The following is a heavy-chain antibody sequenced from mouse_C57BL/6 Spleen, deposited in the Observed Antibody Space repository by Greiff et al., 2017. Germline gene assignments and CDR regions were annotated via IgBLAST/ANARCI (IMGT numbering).Heavy chain of an antibody. V-gene: IGHV1-61*01. CDR3: ARGYYYGSSYGDY. CDR2: IYPSDGET. D-gene: IGHD1-1*01. CDR1: GYTFTSYW. Sequence: QVQLKQPGAELVRPGSSVKLSCKASGYTFTSYWMDWVKQRPGQGLEWIGNIYPSDGETHYNQKFKDKATLTVDKSSSTAYMQLSSLTSEDSAVYSCARGYYYGSSYGDYWGQGTTLTVSS. J-gene: IGHJ2*01.